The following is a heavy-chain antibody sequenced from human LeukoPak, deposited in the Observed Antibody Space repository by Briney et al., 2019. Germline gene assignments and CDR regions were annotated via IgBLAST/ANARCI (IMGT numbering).Heavy chain of an antibody. V-gene: IGHV3-49*03. J-gene: IGHJ3*02. Sequence: GGSLRLSCTASGFTFGDYAMSWFRQAPGKGLEWVGFIRSKAYGGTTEYAASVKGRFTISRDDSKSIAYLQMNSLKTGDTAVYYCTPYYDSSGYHDAFDIWGQGTMVTVSS. CDR3: TPYYDSSGYHDAFDI. CDR2: IRSKAYGGTT. D-gene: IGHD3-22*01. CDR1: GFTFGDYA.